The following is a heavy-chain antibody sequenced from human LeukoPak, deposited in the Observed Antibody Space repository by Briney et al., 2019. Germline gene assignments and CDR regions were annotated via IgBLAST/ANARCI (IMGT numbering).Heavy chain of an antibody. V-gene: IGHV3-33*01. CDR3: ARGCGGTPGCYIIDN. D-gene: IGHD2-21*01. J-gene: IGHJ4*02. CDR1: GFTFSSHG. CDR2: VWNDGSDK. Sequence: GGSLRLSCEASGFTFSSHGMHWVRQPPGKGLEWVAVVWNDGSDKYYGDSVKGRFTVSRDNSKNTLYLQMDSLRAEDTAVYYCARGCGGTPGCYIIDNWGQGTLVTVSS.